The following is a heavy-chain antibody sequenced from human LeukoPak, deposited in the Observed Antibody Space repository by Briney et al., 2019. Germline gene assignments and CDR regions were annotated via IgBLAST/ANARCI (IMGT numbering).Heavy chain of an antibody. CDR3: ARVVHPYNYESSGLTYDAFDI. D-gene: IGHD3-22*01. CDR1: GYTFTSYS. CDR2: INTNTGNP. V-gene: IGHV7-4-1*02. Sequence: GASVKVPCKASGYTFTSYSMNWVRQAPGQGLDWLGWINTNTGNPTFAQGFTGRFVFFLGTSVNTAYLRISSLQAEDTAVYYCARVVHPYNYESSGLTYDAFDIWGQGTMVTVSS. J-gene: IGHJ3*02.